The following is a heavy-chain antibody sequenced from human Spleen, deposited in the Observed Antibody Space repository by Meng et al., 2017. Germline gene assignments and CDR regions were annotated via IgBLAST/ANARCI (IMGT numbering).Heavy chain of an antibody. CDR2: INHSGST. J-gene: IGHJ4*02. Sequence: QQWRSRVLKPSESPPTTCVVPGVSFSDDSWSWIRQPPGKGLEWIGEINHSGSTNYNPSRESRATISVDTSQNNLSLKLSSVTAADSAVYYCARGPTTMAHDFDYWGQGTLVTVSS. V-gene: IGHV4-34*01. D-gene: IGHD4-11*01. CDR1: GVSFSDDS. CDR3: ARGPTTMAHDFDY.